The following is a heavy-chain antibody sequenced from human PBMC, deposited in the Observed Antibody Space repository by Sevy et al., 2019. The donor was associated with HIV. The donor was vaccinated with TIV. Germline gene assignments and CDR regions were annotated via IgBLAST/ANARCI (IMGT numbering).Heavy chain of an antibody. J-gene: IGHJ4*02. Sequence: GWSLRLSCAASGFPVSSNYMSWVRQAPGKGLEWVSVIYSDGSTYHADPVKGRFTISRDNSKNTLYLQMNSLRVEDTAVYYCARGKSGYGYGLDYWGQGTLVTVSS. CDR1: GFPVSSNY. V-gene: IGHV3-66*01. CDR2: IYSDGST. D-gene: IGHD5-18*01. CDR3: ARGKSGYGYGLDY.